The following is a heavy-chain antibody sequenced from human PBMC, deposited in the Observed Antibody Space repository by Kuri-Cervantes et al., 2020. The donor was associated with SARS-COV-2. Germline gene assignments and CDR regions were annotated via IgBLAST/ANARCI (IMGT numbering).Heavy chain of an antibody. CDR3: AREMATITAQGYFDY. V-gene: IGHV1-69*04. CDR1: GGTFSSYA. CDR2: IIPILGIA. Sequence: SVKVSCKASGGTFSSYAISWVRQAPGQGPEWMGRIIPILGIANYAQKFQGRVTITADKSTSTAYMELSSLRSEDTAVYYCAREMATITAQGYFDYWGQGTLVTVSS. J-gene: IGHJ4*02. D-gene: IGHD5-24*01.